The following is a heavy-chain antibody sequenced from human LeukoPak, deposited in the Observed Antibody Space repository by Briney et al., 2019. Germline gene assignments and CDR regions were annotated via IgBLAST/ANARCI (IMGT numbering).Heavy chain of an antibody. J-gene: IGHJ4*02. D-gene: IGHD3-10*01. CDR1: GFTFSSYA. CDR2: ISASGGST. V-gene: IGHV3-23*01. Sequence: GGSLRLSCAASGFTFSSYAMSWVRQPPGKGLEWVSIISASGGSTYYADSVKGRFTISRDKSRNYLQMNSLRGDDTAIYYCAKDVRVGEYYGSGSYFGYWGQGTLVTVSS. CDR3: AKDVRVGEYYGSGSYFGY.